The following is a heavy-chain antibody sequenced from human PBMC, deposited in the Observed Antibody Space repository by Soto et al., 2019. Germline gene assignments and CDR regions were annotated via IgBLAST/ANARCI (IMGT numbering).Heavy chain of an antibody. CDR2: INHSGTT. J-gene: IGHJ4*02. D-gene: IGHD3-22*01. CDR1: GGSISSGGYS. CDR3: ARGAVADYYDSSGPTDY. Sequence: SETLSLTCAVSGGSISSGGYSWSWIRQPPGKGLEFIGFINHSGTTYYNPSLKSRVTISVDRSKNQFSLKLSSVTAADTAVFYCARGAVADYYDSSGPTDYWGQGTLVTVSS. V-gene: IGHV4-30-2*01.